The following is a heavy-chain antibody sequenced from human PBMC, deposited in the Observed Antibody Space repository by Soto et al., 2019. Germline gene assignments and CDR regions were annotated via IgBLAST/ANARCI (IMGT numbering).Heavy chain of an antibody. D-gene: IGHD3-16*01. CDR3: ASVGDYLLCFDP. J-gene: IGHJ5*02. V-gene: IGHV1-8*01. CDR2: MNPNSGNT. CDR1: GDTFTSYD. Sequence: GASVKVSCKFSGDTFTSYDINWVRQATGQGLEWMGWMNPNSGNTGYAQKFQGRVTMTRNTSISTAYMELSSLRSEDTAVYYCASVGDYLLCFDPWGKGTLVTASS.